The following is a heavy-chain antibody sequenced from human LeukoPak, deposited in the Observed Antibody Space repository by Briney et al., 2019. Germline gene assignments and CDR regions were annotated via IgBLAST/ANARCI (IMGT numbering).Heavy chain of an antibody. D-gene: IGHD6-19*01. J-gene: IGHJ4*02. CDR3: ARKLAGHYFDY. CDR1: RFTFSSYA. CDR2: ISYDGSNK. Sequence: GGSLRLPYAASRFTFSSYAMHWVRQAPGKGLEWVAVISYDGSNKYYADSVKGRFTISRDNSKNTLYLQMNSLRAEDTAVYYCARKLAGHYFDYWGQGTLVTVSS. V-gene: IGHV3-30*01.